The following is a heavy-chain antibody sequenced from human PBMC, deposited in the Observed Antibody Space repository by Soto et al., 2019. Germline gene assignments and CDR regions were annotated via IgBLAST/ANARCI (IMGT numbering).Heavy chain of an antibody. Sequence: GGSLRLSCATSGFPFNDYYMTWIRQAPGKGLEWLSHISPKSTFRNYADSVKGRFTISRDNAKNSLYLQMNSLRAEDTAVFYCGRGGSDSPMAPGYWGQGTLVTAPQ. J-gene: IGHJ4*02. CDR2: ISPKSTFR. V-gene: IGHV3-11*06. D-gene: IGHD5-18*01. CDR3: GRGGSDSPMAPGY. CDR1: GFPFNDYY.